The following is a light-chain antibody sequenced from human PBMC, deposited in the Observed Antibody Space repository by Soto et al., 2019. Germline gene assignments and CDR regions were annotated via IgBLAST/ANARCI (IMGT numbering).Light chain of an antibody. J-gene: IGKJ1*01. CDR3: QQYGSSPRT. CDR2: GAS. CDR1: QSVNNNF. V-gene: IGKV3-20*01. Sequence: EIVLTQSPGTLSLSPGERATLSCRASQSVNNNFLAWYQQKPGQAPRLLIYGASNSATGIPDRFSGGGSGTDFTLTISRLEPEDFAVYYCQQYGSSPRTFGQGTKMEIK.